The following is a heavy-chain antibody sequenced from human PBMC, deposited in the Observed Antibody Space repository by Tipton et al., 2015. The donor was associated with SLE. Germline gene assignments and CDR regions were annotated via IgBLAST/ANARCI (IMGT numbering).Heavy chain of an antibody. V-gene: IGHV4-38-2*01. CDR1: GYSVSTAYY. CDR2: IYHSGIT. CDR3: ARGHPGNSFDY. J-gene: IGHJ4*02. D-gene: IGHD1-14*01. Sequence: TLSLTCAVSGYSVSTAYYWGWIRQPPGKGLEWIETIYHSGITFYNASPQTRVTISLDTSKNQLSLSLTSVTAADTAMYYCARGHPGNSFDYWGQGTLVTVSS.